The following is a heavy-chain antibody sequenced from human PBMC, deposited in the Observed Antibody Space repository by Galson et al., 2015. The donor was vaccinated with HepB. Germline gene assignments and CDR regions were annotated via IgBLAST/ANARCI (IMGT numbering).Heavy chain of an antibody. V-gene: IGHV4-39*07. CDR3: ARIAVAGTRWFDP. Sequence: LSLTCTVSGGSISSSSYYWGWIRQPPGKGLEWIGSIYYSGSTYYNPSLKSRVTISVDTSKNQFSLKLSSVTAADTAVYYCARIAVAGTRWFDPWGQGTLVTVSS. J-gene: IGHJ5*02. CDR1: GGSISSSSYY. CDR2: IYYSGST. D-gene: IGHD6-19*01.